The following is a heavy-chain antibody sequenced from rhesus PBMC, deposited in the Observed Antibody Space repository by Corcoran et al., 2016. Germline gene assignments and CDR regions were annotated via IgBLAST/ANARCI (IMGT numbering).Heavy chain of an antibody. D-gene: IGHD6-13*01. CDR1: GGSISDSYR. CDR3: ARAGWGSWSRYFEF. Sequence: QVQLQESGPGVVKPSETLSLTCAVSGGSISDSYRWSWIRQPPGKGLEWIGYIYGSSTSTNYNPSLKSRVTISKDTAKNQFSLKLGSVTAADTAVYYWARAGWGSWSRYFEFWGQGALVTVSS. J-gene: IGHJ1*01. V-gene: IGHV4S10*01. CDR2: IYGSSTST.